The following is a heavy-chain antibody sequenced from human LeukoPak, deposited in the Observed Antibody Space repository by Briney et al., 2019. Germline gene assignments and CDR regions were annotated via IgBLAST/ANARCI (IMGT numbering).Heavy chain of an antibody. J-gene: IGHJ3*02. Sequence: SETLSLTCTVSGGSITSYHYSWIRQPPGKGLEWIGYIYYSGSTNYNPSLKSRVTISVDTSKNQFSLKLSSVTAADTAVYYCAIGTLGAFDIWGQGTMVTVSS. D-gene: IGHD1-7*01. CDR1: GGSITSYH. V-gene: IGHV4-59*01. CDR2: IYYSGST. CDR3: AIGTLGAFDI.